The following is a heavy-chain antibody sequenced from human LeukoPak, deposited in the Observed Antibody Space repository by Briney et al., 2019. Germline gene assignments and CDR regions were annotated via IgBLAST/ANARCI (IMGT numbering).Heavy chain of an antibody. D-gene: IGHD3-3*02. CDR1: GHTFIGYY. V-gene: IGHV1-2*02. Sequence: ASVKVSCKASGHTFIGYYLHWVRQAPGQGLEWMGWIKPNSGDTNYAQKFQGRVTMTRDTSISTVYMELSRLRSDDTAVYFCASGRTIFYYYMDVWGKGTTVTVSS. CDR3: ASGRTIFYYYMDV. CDR2: IKPNSGDT. J-gene: IGHJ6*03.